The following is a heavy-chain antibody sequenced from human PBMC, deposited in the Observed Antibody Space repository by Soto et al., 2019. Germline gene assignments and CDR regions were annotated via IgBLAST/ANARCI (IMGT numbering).Heavy chain of an antibody. CDR1: GFTFSSYA. Sequence: PGGSLRLSCAASGFTFSSYAMSWVRQAPGKGLEWVSAISGSGGSTYYADSVKGRFTISRDNSKNTLYLQMNSLRAEDTAVYYCAKVGSHYYDSSGYPYYFDYWGQGTLVTVSS. CDR3: AKVGSHYYDSSGYPYYFDY. CDR2: ISGSGGST. D-gene: IGHD3-22*01. J-gene: IGHJ4*02. V-gene: IGHV3-23*01.